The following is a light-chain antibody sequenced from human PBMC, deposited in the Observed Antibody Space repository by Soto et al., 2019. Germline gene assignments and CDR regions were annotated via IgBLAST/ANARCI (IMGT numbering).Light chain of an antibody. CDR2: GST. Sequence: EIVLTQSPGTLSLSPGDTATLSCRASQSMAGTYLAWYQQRPGQPPRLLIYGSTSRATGIPDRGSGGGSGTDFTITLRRLEPEDFAVYYCQLGGFGQGTKLEIK. CDR3: QLGG. V-gene: IGKV3-20*01. J-gene: IGKJ1*01. CDR1: QSMAGTY.